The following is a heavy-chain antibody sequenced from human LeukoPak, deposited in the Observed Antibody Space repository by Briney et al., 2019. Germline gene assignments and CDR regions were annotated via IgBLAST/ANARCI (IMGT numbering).Heavy chain of an antibody. Sequence: SETLSLTCAVYGGSFSGYYWSWIRQPPGKGLEWIGEINHSGSTNYNPSLKSRVTISVDTSKNQFSLRLSSVTAADTAVYYCARGYSSSWYDYWGQGTLVTVSS. V-gene: IGHV4-34*01. CDR3: ARGYSSSWYDY. CDR1: GGSFSGYY. D-gene: IGHD6-13*01. CDR2: INHSGST. J-gene: IGHJ4*02.